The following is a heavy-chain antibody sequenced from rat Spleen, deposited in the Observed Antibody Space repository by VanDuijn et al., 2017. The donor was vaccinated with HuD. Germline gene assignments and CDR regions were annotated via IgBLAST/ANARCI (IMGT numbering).Heavy chain of an antibody. Sequence: EVQLVESGGGLVQPGRSLKLSCAASGFTFSNYDMAWVRQAPKKGLEWVAAISYDGGSADYRDSVKGRFTISRDNAKSTLYLQMDSLRSEDTATYYCARHRNLGYWHFDFWGPGTMVTVSS. D-gene: IGHD4-6*01. CDR2: ISYDGGSA. CDR1: GFTFSNYD. J-gene: IGHJ1*01. CDR3: ARHRNLGYWHFDF. V-gene: IGHV5-29*01.